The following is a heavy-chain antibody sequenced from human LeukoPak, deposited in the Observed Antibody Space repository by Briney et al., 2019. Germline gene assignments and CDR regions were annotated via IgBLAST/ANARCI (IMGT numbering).Heavy chain of an antibody. J-gene: IGHJ4*02. CDR3: HVVVVAARDY. CDR1: GYTFTSYG. V-gene: IGHV1-69*05. Sequence: ASVKVSCKASGYTFTSYGISWVRQAPGQGLEWMGRIIPIFGTANYAQKFQGRVTITTDESTSTAYMELSSLRSEDTAVYYCHVVVVAARDYWGQGTLVTVSS. CDR2: IIPIFGTA. D-gene: IGHD2-15*01.